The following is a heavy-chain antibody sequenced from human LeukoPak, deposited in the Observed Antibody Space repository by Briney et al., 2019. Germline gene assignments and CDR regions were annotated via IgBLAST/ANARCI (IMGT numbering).Heavy chain of an antibody. D-gene: IGHD6-19*01. V-gene: IGHV1-46*01. Sequence: ASVKVSCKASGYTFTGYYMHWVRQAPGQGLEWMGIINPSGGSTSYAQKFQGRVTMTRDTSTSTVYMELSSLRSEDTAVYYCARDKAIAVAGPLSYYYYYYYMDVWGKGTTVTVSS. CDR1: GYTFTGYY. CDR2: INPSGGST. J-gene: IGHJ6*03. CDR3: ARDKAIAVAGPLSYYYYYYYMDV.